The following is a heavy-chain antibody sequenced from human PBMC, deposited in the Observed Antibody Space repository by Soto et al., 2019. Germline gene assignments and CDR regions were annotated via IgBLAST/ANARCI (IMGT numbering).Heavy chain of an antibody. D-gene: IGHD3-22*01. V-gene: IGHV3-33*01. CDR3: ARDRHTYYYDSTYCMDV. Sequence: PGGSLRLSCAASGFTFSSYGMHWVRQAPGKGLEWVAVMWYDGSNKYYADSVKGRFTISRDNSKNTLYLQMNSLRAEDTAVYYCARDRHTYYYDSTYCMDVWGQGTTVTVSS. CDR2: MWYDGSNK. CDR1: GFTFSSYG. J-gene: IGHJ6*02.